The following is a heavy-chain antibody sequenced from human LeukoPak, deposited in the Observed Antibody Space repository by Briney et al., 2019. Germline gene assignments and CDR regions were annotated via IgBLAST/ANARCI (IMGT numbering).Heavy chain of an antibody. CDR3: AKDLRYFDWLPTSDAFDI. CDR2: ISYDASII. V-gene: IGHV3-30*04. CDR1: GFSFSSYA. Sequence: GGSLRLSCAASGFSFSSYAMHWFRQAPGKGLEWMALISYDASIIYYADSVRGRFTISRDNSKDTLYLQMNSLRAEDTAVYYCAKDLRYFDWLPTSDAFDIWGQGTMVTVSS. D-gene: IGHD3-9*01. J-gene: IGHJ3*02.